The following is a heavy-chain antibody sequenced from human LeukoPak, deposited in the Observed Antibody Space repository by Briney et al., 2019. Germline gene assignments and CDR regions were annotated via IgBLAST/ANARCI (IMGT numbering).Heavy chain of an antibody. Sequence: GGSPRLSCTASGLTFSTYGMNWVRQAPGKGLEWVSSITRGGGDIYYADSVKGRFTISRDNSKSTVSLQMNSLKAEDTAIYYCAKDLAASYRGWYFDYWGQGILVTVSS. CDR3: AKDLAASYRGWYFDY. D-gene: IGHD6-19*01. CDR1: GLTFSTYG. J-gene: IGHJ4*02. V-gene: IGHV3-23*01. CDR2: ITRGGGDI.